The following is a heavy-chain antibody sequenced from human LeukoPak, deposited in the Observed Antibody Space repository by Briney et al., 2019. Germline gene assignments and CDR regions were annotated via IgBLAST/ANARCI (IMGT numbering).Heavy chain of an antibody. Sequence: ASVKVSCKASGYTFTGYYMHWVRQAPGQGFEWMGWINPNSGGTNYAQKFQGRVTMTRDTSISTAFMELSRLRSDDTAVYYCAREGGYRYQDYFDYWGQGTLVTVSS. V-gene: IGHV1-2*02. D-gene: IGHD6-13*01. J-gene: IGHJ4*02. CDR1: GYTFTGYY. CDR3: AREGGYRYQDYFDY. CDR2: INPNSGGT.